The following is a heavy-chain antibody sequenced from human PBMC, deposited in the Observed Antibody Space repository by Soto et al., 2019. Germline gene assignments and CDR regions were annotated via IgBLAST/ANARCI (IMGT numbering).Heavy chain of an antibody. J-gene: IGHJ4*02. CDR2: ISYDGSNK. D-gene: IGHD3-10*01. V-gene: IGHV3-30*18. CDR3: AKDRKDSGTSGIYY. Sequence: PGGSLRLSCAASGFTFSSYGMHWVRQAPGKGLEWAAVISYDGSNKYYADSVKGRFTISRDNSKNTLYLQMNSLRAEDTAVYYCAKDRKDSGTSGIYYRGQRALVTVSS. CDR1: GFTFSSYG.